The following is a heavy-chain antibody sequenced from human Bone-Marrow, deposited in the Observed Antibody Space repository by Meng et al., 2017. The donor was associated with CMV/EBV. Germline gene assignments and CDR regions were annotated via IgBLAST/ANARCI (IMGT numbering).Heavy chain of an antibody. CDR2: IRSSSSYI. CDR1: GFTFSSYS. D-gene: IGHD2-15*01. J-gene: IGHJ3*02. Sequence: GGSLRLSCAASGFTFSSYSMNWVRQAPGKGLEWVSSIRSSSSYIYYADSVKGRFTISRDNAKNSLYLQMNSLRAEDTAVYYCAREPRIRGAFDIWGQGTMVTVSS. CDR3: AREPRIRGAFDI. V-gene: IGHV3-21*01.